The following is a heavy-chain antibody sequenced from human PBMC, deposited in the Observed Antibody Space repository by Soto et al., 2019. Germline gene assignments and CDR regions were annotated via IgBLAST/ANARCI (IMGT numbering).Heavy chain of an antibody. CDR1: GSIFIGYG. V-gene: IGHV3-33*06. Sequence: GGSLRLSCVVPGSIFIGYGMHWVRQAPGKGLEWVAVIWHDGSEIYYADSVKGRFTISRDNSNNTLYLQMNSLRAEDTAVYYCAKVPILRFLEWLLSYWYFDLWGRGTLVTVSS. CDR2: IWHDGSEI. D-gene: IGHD3-3*01. CDR3: AKVPILRFLEWLLSYWYFDL. J-gene: IGHJ2*01.